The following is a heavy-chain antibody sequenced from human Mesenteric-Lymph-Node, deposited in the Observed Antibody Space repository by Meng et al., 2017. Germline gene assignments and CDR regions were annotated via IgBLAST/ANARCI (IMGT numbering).Heavy chain of an antibody. CDR2: IIPIFGTP. J-gene: IGHJ4*02. Sequence: HLVQSGGEGKKTGSAVKVSCRASGCTFIYYAFTWVRQAPGQGLEWMGGIIPIFGTPYYAQRFQGRVTITADKSMTSAFLELSSLTPEDTAVYYCVRWDNTGYFFDYWGQGTLVTVSS. CDR3: VRWDNTGYFFDY. CDR1: GCTFIYYA. D-gene: IGHD3-9*01. V-gene: IGHV1-69*06.